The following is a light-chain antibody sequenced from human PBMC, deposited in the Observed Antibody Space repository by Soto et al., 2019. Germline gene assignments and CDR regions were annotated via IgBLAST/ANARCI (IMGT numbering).Light chain of an antibody. V-gene: IGLV2-14*01. CDR1: SSDVGGYNY. CDR2: EAS. CDR3: SSYTSDSTVV. J-gene: IGLJ2*01. Sequence: QSVLTQPASVSGSPGQSITISCTGTSSDVGGYNYVSWYQQHPGKAPKLMIYEASNRPPGVSNRFSGSKSGNTASLTISGLQAEDEAEYYCSSYTSDSTVVFGGGTQLTVL.